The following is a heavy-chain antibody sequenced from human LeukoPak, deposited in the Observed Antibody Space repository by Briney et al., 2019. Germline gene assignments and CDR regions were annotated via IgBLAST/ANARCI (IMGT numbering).Heavy chain of an antibody. CDR1: GSSFNTYY. CDR3: ARDIVYLIDEDYG. Sequence: SETLSLTCSVSGSSFNTYYWSWIRQPAGKGLEWIGRLHTSGSDDYSPSLQSRVTISVDMSKKEFSLKLTSVTAADTAVYYCARDIVYLIDEDYGWGQGILVTVSS. J-gene: IGHJ4*02. D-gene: IGHD4-17*01. CDR2: LHTSGSD. V-gene: IGHV4-4*07.